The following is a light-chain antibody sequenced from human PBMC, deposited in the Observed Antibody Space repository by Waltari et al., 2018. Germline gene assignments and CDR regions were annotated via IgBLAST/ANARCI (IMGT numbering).Light chain of an antibody. CDR3: SAWDSSLSDVL. Sequence: QSVLTQPPSASGAPGQSVTISCSGSSSNIGSNYVYWYQQLSGKAPKLLIYNNNQRPSGVPDRFSASNSVTSASLAISGLQSKDEADYYCSAWDSSLSDVLFGGGTRLTVL. V-gene: IGLV1-47*02. J-gene: IGLJ2*01. CDR1: SSNIGSNY. CDR2: NNN.